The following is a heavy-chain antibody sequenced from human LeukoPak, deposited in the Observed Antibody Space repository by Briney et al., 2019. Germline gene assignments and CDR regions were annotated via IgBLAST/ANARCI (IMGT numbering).Heavy chain of an antibody. CDR2: SRVDFHAI. CDR1: GFTFNSYS. V-gene: IGHV3-48*01. CDR3: AKGTTVTTLHYGMDV. J-gene: IGHJ6*02. D-gene: IGHD4-17*01. Sequence: GGSLRLSCAASGFTFNSYSMNWVRQAPGKGLEWISYSRVDFHAIAYADSVRGRFTISRDNSKNTLYLQMNSLRAEDTAVYYCAKGTTVTTLHYGMDVWGQGTTVTVSS.